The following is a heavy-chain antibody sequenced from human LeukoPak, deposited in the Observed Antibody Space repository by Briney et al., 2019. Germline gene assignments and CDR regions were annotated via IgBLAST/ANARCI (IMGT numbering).Heavy chain of an antibody. J-gene: IGHJ4*02. Sequence: SVKVSRKASGGTFSSYAISWVRQAPGQGLEWMGRIIPIFGTANYAQKFQGRVTITTDESTSTAYMELSSLRSEDTAVYYCASGMYSTSSYYYDSSGYQGLYYFDYWGQGTLVTVSS. CDR1: GGTFSSYA. D-gene: IGHD3-22*01. CDR3: ASGMYSTSSYYYDSSGYQGLYYFDY. CDR2: IIPIFGTA. V-gene: IGHV1-69*05.